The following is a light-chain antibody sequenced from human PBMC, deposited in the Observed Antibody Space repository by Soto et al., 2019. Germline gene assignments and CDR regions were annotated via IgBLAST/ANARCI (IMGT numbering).Light chain of an antibody. CDR2: FGS. V-gene: IGKV2-28*01. Sequence: IVMTQSPLTLPVTPGEPASISCRSIQSLLYNNTYNYLDWYVQKPGQSPKLLIYFGSNRAPGVPDRFSGSGSGTDFTLKINRVEAEDVGTYDCMQALQSLTFGQGTRLEI. CDR3: MQALQSLT. J-gene: IGKJ5*01. CDR1: QSLLYNNTYNY.